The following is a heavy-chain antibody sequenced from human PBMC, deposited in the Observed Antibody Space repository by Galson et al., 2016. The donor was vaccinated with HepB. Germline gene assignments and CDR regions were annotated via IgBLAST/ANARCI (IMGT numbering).Heavy chain of an antibody. D-gene: IGHD1-1*01. J-gene: IGHJ4*02. Sequence: ISGDSVSSNSAAWNWIRQSPSRGLEWLGRTYYRSKWYNDYAVSVKSRITINPDTSKNQFSLQLNSVTPEDTAVYYCARDLGGAYGTGRSFDYWGRGTLVTVSS. CDR1: GDSVSSNSAA. V-gene: IGHV6-1*01. CDR3: ARDLGGAYGTGRSFDY. CDR2: TYYRSKWYN.